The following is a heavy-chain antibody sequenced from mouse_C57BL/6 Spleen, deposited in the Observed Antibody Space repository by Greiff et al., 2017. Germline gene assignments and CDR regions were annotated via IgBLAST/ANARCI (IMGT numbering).Heavy chain of an antibody. CDR1: GYTFTSYS. D-gene: IGHD2-4*01. Sequence: VKLVESGAELARPGASVKMSCKASGYTFTSYSMHWVKQRPGQGLEWIGYINPSSGYTKYNQKFKDKATMTAAKASSTAYMQLSSLTSEDSAVYYCARCYDYSYYAMCYWGQGTSVTVAS. J-gene: IGHJ4*01. CDR2: INPSSGYT. CDR3: ARCYDYSYYAMCY. V-gene: IGHV1-4*01.